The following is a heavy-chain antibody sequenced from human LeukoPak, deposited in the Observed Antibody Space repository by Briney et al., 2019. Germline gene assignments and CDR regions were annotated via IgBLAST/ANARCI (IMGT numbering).Heavy chain of an antibody. CDR1: GGSFSGYY. D-gene: IGHD3-16*01. CDR2: INHSGST. CDR3: ARGSFMITFGGVPHRWFGP. J-gene: IGHJ5*02. Sequence: PSETLSLTCAVYGGSFSGYYWSWIRQPPGKGLEWIGEINHSGSTNYNPSLKSRVTISVDTSKNQFSLKLSSVTAADTAVYYCARGSFMITFGGVPHRWFGPWGQGTLVTVSS. V-gene: IGHV4-34*01.